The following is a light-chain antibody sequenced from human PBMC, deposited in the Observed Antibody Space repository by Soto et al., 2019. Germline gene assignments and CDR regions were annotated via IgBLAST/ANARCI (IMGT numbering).Light chain of an antibody. J-gene: IGKJ5*01. CDR2: GGS. CDR1: QSVSSSY. Sequence: EIVLTQSPGTLSLSPGERATLSCRASQSVSSSYLAWYQQKPGQAPRLLIYGGSRRATGVPDRFSGGGSGTDFTLTISRLEPEDFGVFYCHQYGSAPRTFGQGTRLEI. V-gene: IGKV3-20*01. CDR3: HQYGSAPRT.